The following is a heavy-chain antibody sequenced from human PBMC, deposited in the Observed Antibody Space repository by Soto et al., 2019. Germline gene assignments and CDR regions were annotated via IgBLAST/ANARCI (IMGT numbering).Heavy chain of an antibody. CDR3: ARPSGGRIRYLEPFDY. Sequence: QVQLVQSGAEVRKPGSSVNVSCTASGDTFTKYAISWVRQAPGQGLEWVGGLIPVFGTTNNAQKFRDRVTITADESTSTVYMELSSLRSEDTAVYYCARPSGGRIRYLEPFDYWGQGTQITVS. J-gene: IGHJ4*02. CDR2: LIPVFGTT. CDR1: GDTFTKYA. V-gene: IGHV1-69*01. D-gene: IGHD3-3*01.